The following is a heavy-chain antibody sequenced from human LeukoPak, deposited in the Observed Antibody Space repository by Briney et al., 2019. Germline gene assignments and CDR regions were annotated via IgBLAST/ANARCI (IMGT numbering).Heavy chain of an antibody. Sequence: KPSETLSLTCAVSGGSISSGGYSWSWIRQPPGKGLEWIGYIYHSRSTYYNPSLKSRVTISVDRSKNQFSLKLSSVTAADTAVYYCARVAGPPHYFDYWGQGTLVTVSS. CDR1: GGSISSGGYS. CDR3: ARVAGPPHYFDY. V-gene: IGHV4-30-2*01. J-gene: IGHJ4*02. CDR2: IYHSRST.